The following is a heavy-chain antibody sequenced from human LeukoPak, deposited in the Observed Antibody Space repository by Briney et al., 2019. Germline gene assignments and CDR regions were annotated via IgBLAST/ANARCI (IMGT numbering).Heavy chain of an antibody. CDR2: ISGSGGST. J-gene: IGHJ4*02. CDR3: AKDGGFHYYDSSGYLVY. Sequence: PGGSLRLSCAASGFTFSSYGMSWVRQAPGKGLEWVSAISGSGGSTYYADSVKGRFTISRDNSENTLYLQMNSLRAEDTAVYYCAKDGGFHYYDSSGYLVYWGQGTLVTVSS. V-gene: IGHV3-23*01. CDR1: GFTFSSYG. D-gene: IGHD3-22*01.